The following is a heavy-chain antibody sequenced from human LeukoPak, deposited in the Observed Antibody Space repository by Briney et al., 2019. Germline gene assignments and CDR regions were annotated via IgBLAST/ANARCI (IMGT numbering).Heavy chain of an antibody. CDR2: INPNSGGT. CDR3: AKRPGGTPGGYYFDY. V-gene: IGHV1-2*02. D-gene: IGHD3-16*01. J-gene: IGHJ4*02. CDR1: GYTFTGYY. Sequence: ASVKVSCKASGYTFTGYYMHWVRQAPGQGLEWMGWINPNSGGTNYAQKFQGRVTMTRDTSISTAYMELSRLRAEDTAVYYCAKRPGGTPGGYYFDYWGQGTLVTVSS.